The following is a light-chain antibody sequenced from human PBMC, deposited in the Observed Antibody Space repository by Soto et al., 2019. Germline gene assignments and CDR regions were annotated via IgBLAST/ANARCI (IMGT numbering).Light chain of an antibody. Sequence: ENVLTQSPGTLSLSPGERATLSCRASQSVGTYLPWYQQKPGQAPRLLIFDASQRATGIPARFSGSGSGTDFTLTISSLETEDLAVYYYQHRSNWPSWTFGAGTKVESK. CDR2: DAS. CDR1: QSVGTY. J-gene: IGKJ1*01. CDR3: QHRSNWPSWT. V-gene: IGKV3-11*01.